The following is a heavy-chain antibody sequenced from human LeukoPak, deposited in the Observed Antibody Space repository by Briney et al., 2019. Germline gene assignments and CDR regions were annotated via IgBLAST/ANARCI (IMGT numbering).Heavy chain of an antibody. D-gene: IGHD2-2*02. V-gene: IGHV1-2*02. CDR3: ARGGRYCSSTSCYTEGFDY. CDR2: INPNSGGT. J-gene: IGHJ4*02. CDR1: GYTFTGYY. Sequence: ASVKVSCKASGYTFTGYYMHRVRQAPGQGLEWMGWINPNSGGTNYAQKFQGRVTMTRDTSISTAYMELSRLRSDDTAVYYCARGGRYCSSTSCYTEGFDYWGQGTLVTVSS.